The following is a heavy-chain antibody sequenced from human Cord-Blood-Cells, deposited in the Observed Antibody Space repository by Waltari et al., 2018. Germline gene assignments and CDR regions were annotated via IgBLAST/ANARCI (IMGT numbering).Heavy chain of an antibody. CDR1: GGSFSGYY. CDR3: ARNTKYSSGWYLPRSYYYYGMDV. CDR2: INHSGST. D-gene: IGHD6-19*01. V-gene: IGHV4-34*01. Sequence: QVQLQRWGAGLLKPSETLSLTCAVYGGSFSGYYWSWIRHLTGKGLAWTGEINHSGSTNYNPSLKSRVTISVDTSKNQFSLKLSSVTAADTAVYYCARNTKYSSGWYLPRSYYYYGMDVWGQGTTVTVSS. J-gene: IGHJ6*02.